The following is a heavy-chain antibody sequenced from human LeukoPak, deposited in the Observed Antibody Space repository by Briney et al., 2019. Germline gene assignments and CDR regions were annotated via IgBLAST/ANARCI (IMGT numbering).Heavy chain of an antibody. CDR2: IYHSGST. D-gene: IGHD2-15*01. J-gene: IGHJ4*02. V-gene: IGHV4-30-2*01. CDR3: ARASHCSGGSCYSPDFDY. Sequence: SETLSLTCAVSGGSISSGGYSWSWIRQPPGKGLEWIGYIYHSGSTYYNPSLKSRVTISVGRSKNQFSLKLSSVTAADTAVYYCARASHCSGGSCYSPDFDYWGQGTLVTVSS. CDR1: GGSISSGGYS.